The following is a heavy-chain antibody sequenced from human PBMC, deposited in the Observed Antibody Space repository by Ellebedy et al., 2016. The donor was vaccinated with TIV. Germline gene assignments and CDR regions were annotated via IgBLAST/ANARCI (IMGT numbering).Heavy chain of an antibody. D-gene: IGHD6-13*01. CDR2: IKQDGSEK. J-gene: IGHJ4*02. V-gene: IGHV3-7*04. CDR1: GFTFSSYW. Sequence: GGSLRLXCAASGFTFSSYWMTWVRQAPGKGLEWVANIKQDGSEKYYVGSVKGRFNISRDNAKNSLYLQMNSLRAEDTAVYYCARAIGAAGSFWGQGTLVTVSS. CDR3: ARAIGAAGSF.